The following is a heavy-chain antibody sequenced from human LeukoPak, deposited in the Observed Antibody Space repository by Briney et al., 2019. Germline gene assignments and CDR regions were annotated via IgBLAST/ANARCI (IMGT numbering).Heavy chain of an antibody. CDR3: ARDFYDNRGDAFDI. J-gene: IGHJ3*02. CDR2: INHSGKT. Sequence: NPSETLSLTCAVYGGSFSGYYWSWIRQSPGKGLEWIGEINHSGKTNYKPSLKSRVTISIDASKSQVSLKVSSVTAADTAVYYCARDFYDNRGDAFDIWGQGTMVTVSS. CDR1: GGSFSGYY. V-gene: IGHV4-34*01. D-gene: IGHD3-22*01.